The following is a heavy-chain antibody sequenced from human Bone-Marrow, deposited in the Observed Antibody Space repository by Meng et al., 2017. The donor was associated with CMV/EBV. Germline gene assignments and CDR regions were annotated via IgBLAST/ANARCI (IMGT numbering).Heavy chain of an antibody. Sequence: GESLKISCAASGFTFSSYSMNWVRQAPGKGLEWVSYISSSSSTIYYADSVKGRFTISRDNAKNSLYLQMNSLRAEDTAVYYCARDRVGSYSRTDYWGQGTLVTVSS. V-gene: IGHV3-48*04. CDR1: GFTFSSYS. CDR2: ISSSSSTI. CDR3: ARDRVGSYSRTDY. J-gene: IGHJ4*02. D-gene: IGHD1-26*01.